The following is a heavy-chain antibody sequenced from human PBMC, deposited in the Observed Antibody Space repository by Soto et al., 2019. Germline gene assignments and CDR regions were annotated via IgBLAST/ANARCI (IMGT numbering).Heavy chain of an antibody. CDR3: ATTNWNYGYYFDY. J-gene: IGHJ4*02. CDR2: IYTSGST. CDR1: GGSISSYY. V-gene: IGHV4-4*07. Sequence: QVQLQEAGPGLVKPSETLSLTCTVSGGSISSYYWSWIRQPAGKGLEWIGRIYTSGSTNYNPSLKSRVTISVDTSKNQFSLKLSSVNAADTAVYYCATTNWNYGYYFDYWGQETLVTVSS. D-gene: IGHD1-7*01.